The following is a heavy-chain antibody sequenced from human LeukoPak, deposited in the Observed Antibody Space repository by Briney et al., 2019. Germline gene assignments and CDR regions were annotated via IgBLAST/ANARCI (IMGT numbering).Heavy chain of an antibody. CDR3: ARVQYDYPPRFDP. V-gene: IGHV1-8*01. CDR1: GYTFTSYD. Sequence: GASVKVSCKASGYTFTSYDINWVRQATGQGLEWMGWMNPNSGNTGYAQKFQGRVTMPRNTSISTAYMELSSLRSEDTAVYYWARVQYDYPPRFDPWGQGTLVTVSS. D-gene: IGHD3-16*01. CDR2: MNPNSGNT. J-gene: IGHJ5*02.